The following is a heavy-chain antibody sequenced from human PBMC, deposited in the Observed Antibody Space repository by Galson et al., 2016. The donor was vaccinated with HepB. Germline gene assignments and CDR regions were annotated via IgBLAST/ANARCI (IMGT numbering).Heavy chain of an antibody. V-gene: IGHV4-34*01. CDR1: GGSFSGYY. J-gene: IGHJ4*02. CDR2: INDSGST. Sequence: ETLSLTCDVYGGSFSGYYWSWIRQPPGKGLEWIGEINDSGSTNYNPSLKTRVTISIDMSKKQFSLQLTSVTAADTAVYYCATLSRDGYTHLDYWGQGTLVTVSS. D-gene: IGHD5-24*01. CDR3: ATLSRDGYTHLDY.